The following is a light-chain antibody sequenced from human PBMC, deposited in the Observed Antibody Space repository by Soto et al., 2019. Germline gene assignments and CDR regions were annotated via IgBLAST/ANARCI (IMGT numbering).Light chain of an antibody. CDR2: SAS. V-gene: IGKV3-20*01. CDR3: QYYGRSPLT. CDR1: QTINKNY. Sequence: EIVLTQSPGTLSLSPGERATLSCRASQTINKNYFAWYQQKPDQAPRPLMYSASSRATGIPDRFSGSGSGTDFTLTISRLEPEDFAVYYCQYYGRSPLTFGGGTKVEIK. J-gene: IGKJ4*01.